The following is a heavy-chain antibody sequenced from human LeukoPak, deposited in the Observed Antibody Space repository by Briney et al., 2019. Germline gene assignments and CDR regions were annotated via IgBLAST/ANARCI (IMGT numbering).Heavy chain of an antibody. J-gene: IGHJ6*03. V-gene: IGHV3-72*01. CDR1: GFTFSDHY. D-gene: IGHD2-2*01. CDR2: TRNKANSYTT. Sequence: GGSLRLSCAASGFTFSDHYMDWDRQAPGKGLEWVGRTRNKANSYTTEYAASVKGRFTISRDDSKNSLYLQMNSLKAEDTAVYYCVREYQLLGYYYYYMDVWGKGTTVTVSS. CDR3: VREYQLLGYYYYYMDV.